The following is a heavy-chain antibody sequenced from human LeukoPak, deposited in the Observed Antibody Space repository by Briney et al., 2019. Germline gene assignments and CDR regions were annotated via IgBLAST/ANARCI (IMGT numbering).Heavy chain of an antibody. CDR2: IHYSGST. CDR3: ARGYCSGGSCYSYYYYNYMDV. J-gene: IGHJ6*03. Sequence: SQTLSLTCTVSGGSISSSSYYWGWIRQPPGKGLEWIGSIHYSGSTNYNPSLKSRVTISVDTSKNQFSLKLSSATAADTAVYYCARGYCSGGSCYSYYYYNYMDVWGKGTTVTVSS. V-gene: IGHV4-39*07. D-gene: IGHD2-15*01. CDR1: GGSISSSSYY.